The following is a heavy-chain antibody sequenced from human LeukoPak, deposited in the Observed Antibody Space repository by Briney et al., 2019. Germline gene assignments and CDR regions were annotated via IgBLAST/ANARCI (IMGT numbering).Heavy chain of an antibody. Sequence: GGSLRLSCAASGFTFSSYGMHWVRQAPGKGLEWVAVISYDGSNKYYADSVKGRFTISRDNSKNTLYLQMNSLRAEDTAVYYCAKGYHYDFWSGYNYWGQGTLVTVSS. J-gene: IGHJ4*02. CDR3: AKGYHYDFWSGYNY. CDR1: GFTFSSYG. V-gene: IGHV3-30*18. D-gene: IGHD3-3*01. CDR2: ISYDGSNK.